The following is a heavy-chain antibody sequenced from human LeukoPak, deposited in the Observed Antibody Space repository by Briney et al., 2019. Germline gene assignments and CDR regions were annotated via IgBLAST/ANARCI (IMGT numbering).Heavy chain of an antibody. J-gene: IGHJ4*02. V-gene: IGHV5-51*01. CDR1: GYSFTTYW. D-gene: IGHD5-24*01. Sequence: GESLKISCKGSGYSFTTYWIGWVRQMPGKGLEWMGIIYPGDSDTRYSPSFQGQITISADKSISTAYLQWSSLEASDTAMYYCARSADGYNYYFDYWGQGTLVTVSS. CDR2: IYPGDSDT. CDR3: ARSADGYNYYFDY.